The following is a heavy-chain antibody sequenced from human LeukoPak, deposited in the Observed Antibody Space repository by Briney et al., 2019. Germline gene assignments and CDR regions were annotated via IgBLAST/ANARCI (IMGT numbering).Heavy chain of an antibody. Sequence: GASVTVSCKASGDTFNSYIISWVRQAPGRGLEWMGRITPILGIANYAQKFRGRVTITADKSTSTAYMDLSSLRSEDTAVYYCARARYYYESSGYYDYFDYWGPGTLVTVSS. CDR2: ITPILGIA. J-gene: IGHJ4*02. D-gene: IGHD3-22*01. CDR3: ARARYYYESSGYYDYFDY. CDR1: GDTFNSYI. V-gene: IGHV1-69*02.